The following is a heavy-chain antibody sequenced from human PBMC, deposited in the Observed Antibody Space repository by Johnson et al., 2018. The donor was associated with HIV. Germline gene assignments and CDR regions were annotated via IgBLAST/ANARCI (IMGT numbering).Heavy chain of an antibody. J-gene: IGHJ3*02. D-gene: IGHD6-13*01. V-gene: IGHV3-23*04. CDR3: ARGALQRGSWYGRDAFDI. CDR1: GFTFSSYA. Sequence: VQLVESGGGLVQPGESLRLSCAASGFTFSSYAMRWVRQAPGKGLEGASGIRCRGGSTYYADSVKGRFTISRDNSKNFLYLQMNSLRPEDTAVYYCARGALQRGSWYGRDAFDIWGQGTMVTVSS. CDR2: IRCRGGST.